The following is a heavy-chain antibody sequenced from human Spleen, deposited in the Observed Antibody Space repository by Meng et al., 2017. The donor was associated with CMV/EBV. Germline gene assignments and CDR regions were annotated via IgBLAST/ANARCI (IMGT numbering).Heavy chain of an antibody. CDR1: GYTFFSYY. D-gene: IGHD3-22*01. CDR3: ARGRSYDINGYPYHDAFDI. CDR2: INPSGGST. Sequence: ASVKVSCKASGYTFFSYYVHWVRQAPGQGLEWMGIINPSGGSTTYAQSFQGKVTMTRDTSTSTVYMELSSLRSEDTAVYYCARGRSYDINGYPYHDAFDIWGQGTMVTVSS. V-gene: IGHV1-46*01. J-gene: IGHJ3*02.